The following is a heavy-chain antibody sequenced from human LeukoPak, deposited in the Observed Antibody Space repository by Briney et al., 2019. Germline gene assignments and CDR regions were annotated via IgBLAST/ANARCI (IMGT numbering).Heavy chain of an antibody. Sequence: SETLSLTCAVSGGSINSYYWSWIRQPPGKGLEYIGYIYYSGITDYNPSLKSRVTISVDTSKNQFSLKLSSVTAADTAVYYCARDGSGSFHFDYWGQGTLVTVSS. CDR2: IYYSGIT. V-gene: IGHV4-59*08. D-gene: IGHD3-10*01. CDR1: GGSINSYY. CDR3: ARDGSGSFHFDY. J-gene: IGHJ4*02.